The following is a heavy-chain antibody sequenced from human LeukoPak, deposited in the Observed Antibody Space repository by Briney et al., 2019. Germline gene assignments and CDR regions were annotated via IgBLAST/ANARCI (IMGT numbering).Heavy chain of an antibody. CDR2: ISGSGGST. D-gene: IGHD6-19*01. V-gene: IGHV3-23*01. CDR1: GFTFSSYA. Sequence: PGGSLRLSCAASGFTFSSYAMSWVRQAPGKGLEWVSAISGSGGSTYYADSVKGRFTTSRDNSKNTLYLQMNSLRAEDTAVYYCAKGPAPIAVAGTDYWGQGTLVTVSS. J-gene: IGHJ4*02. CDR3: AKGPAPIAVAGTDY.